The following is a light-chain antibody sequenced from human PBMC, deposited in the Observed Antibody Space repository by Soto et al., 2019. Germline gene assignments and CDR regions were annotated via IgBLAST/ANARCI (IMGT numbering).Light chain of an antibody. J-gene: IGLJ2*01. Sequence: QSALTQPPSASGSPGQSVTISCTGTSSDVGGYNYVSWYQQHPGKALKLMIYEVSKRPSGVPDRFSGSKSGNTASLTVSGLQAEDEADYYCSSYAGSHVVFGGGTKVTVL. V-gene: IGLV2-8*01. CDR3: SSYAGSHVV. CDR2: EVS. CDR1: SSDVGGYNY.